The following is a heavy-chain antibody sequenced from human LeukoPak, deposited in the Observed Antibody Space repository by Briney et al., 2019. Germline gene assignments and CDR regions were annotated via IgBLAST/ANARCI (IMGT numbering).Heavy chain of an antibody. CDR3: AGAEGPLNWFDP. Sequence: ASVKVSCKASGYTFTSYGITWVRQAPGQGLEWMGWISANSGNTNYAQNLQGRVTMTTDTFTSTAYMELRSLRSDDTAVYYCAGAEGPLNWFDPWGQGTLVTVSS. J-gene: IGHJ5*02. CDR2: ISANSGNT. CDR1: GYTFTSYG. V-gene: IGHV1-18*01.